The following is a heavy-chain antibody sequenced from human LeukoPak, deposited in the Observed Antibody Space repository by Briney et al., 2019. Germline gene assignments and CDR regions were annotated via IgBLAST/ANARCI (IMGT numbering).Heavy chain of an antibody. CDR2: LHHSERT. Sequence: AEPLSLTCAVSVYSISSGHYWGWIRQPPGKGLEWIGSLHHSERTYHNSSLKSRVTISVDTSKNQFSLRLSSVTAADTAVYYCTRHTYFYDSPGAYYFDYWGQGALVTVSS. D-gene: IGHD3-22*01. J-gene: IGHJ4*02. V-gene: IGHV4-38-2*01. CDR3: TRHTYFYDSPGAYYFDY. CDR1: VYSISSGHY.